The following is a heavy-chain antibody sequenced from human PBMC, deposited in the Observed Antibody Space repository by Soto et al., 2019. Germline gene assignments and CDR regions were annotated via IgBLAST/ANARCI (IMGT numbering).Heavy chain of an antibody. D-gene: IGHD2-2*01. V-gene: IGHV4-34*01. CDR2: INHSGAT. CDR3: ASAIAGSNSDHGFDL. J-gene: IGHJ5*02. Sequence: KPSETLSLTCGVYDGSLSGFYWSWIRQPPGKGLEWIGEINHSGATNYNPSLKSRITISADTSKNQFSLRLTSVTAADTAVYYCASAIAGSNSDHGFDLWGEGTLVTVSS. CDR1: DGSLSGFY.